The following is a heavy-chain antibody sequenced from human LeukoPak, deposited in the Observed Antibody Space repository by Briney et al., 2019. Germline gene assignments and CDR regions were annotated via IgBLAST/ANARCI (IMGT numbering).Heavy chain of an antibody. V-gene: IGHV3-21*01. J-gene: IGHJ6*03. CDR1: GFTFSSYS. CDR3: ARMREQTYYDFWSGYYNYYYMDV. Sequence: GGSLRLSCAASGFTFSSYSMNWVRQAPGKGLEWVSSISSSSSYTYYADSVKGRFTISRDNAKNSLYLQMNSLRAEDTAVYYCARMREQTYYDFWSGYYNYYYMDVWGKGTTVTVSS. CDR2: ISSSSSYT. D-gene: IGHD3-3*01.